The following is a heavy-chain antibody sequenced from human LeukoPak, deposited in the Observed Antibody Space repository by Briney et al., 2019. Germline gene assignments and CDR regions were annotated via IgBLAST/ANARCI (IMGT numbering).Heavy chain of an antibody. V-gene: IGHV4-59*08. J-gene: IGHJ4*02. CDR1: GDSISGYY. CDR2: IYSSGST. Sequence: ESSETLSLTCSVSGDSISGYYWIWIRQPPGRRLEWIGSIYSSGSTNYNPSLKSRVTISVDTSKNQFSLKLSSVTAADTAVYYCARRSSAVTFDYWGQGTLVTVSS. CDR3: ARRSSAVTFDY. D-gene: IGHD4-17*01.